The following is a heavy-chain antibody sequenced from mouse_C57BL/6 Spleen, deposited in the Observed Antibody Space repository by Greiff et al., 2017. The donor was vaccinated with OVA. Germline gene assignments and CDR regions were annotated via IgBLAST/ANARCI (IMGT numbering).Heavy chain of an antibody. CDR1: GFTFSDYG. CDR2: ISSGSSTI. D-gene: IGHD1-1*01. CDR3: AREPYYYYGSSHGSMDD. Sequence: EVQVVESGGGLVKPGGSLKLSCAASGFTFSDYGMHWVRQAPEKGLEWVAYISSGSSTIYYADTVKGRFTISRDNAKNTLFLQMTRLRSEDTAMYYGAREPYYYYGSSHGSMDDWGQGTSVTVSS. J-gene: IGHJ4*01. V-gene: IGHV5-17*01.